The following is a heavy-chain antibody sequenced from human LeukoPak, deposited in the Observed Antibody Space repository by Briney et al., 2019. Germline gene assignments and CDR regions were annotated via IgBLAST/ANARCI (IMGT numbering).Heavy chain of an antibody. CDR3: EAYNYGYRDY. Sequence: PGGSLRLSCAAFGFTFSSYSMNWVRQAPGKGLEWVSSITSSGSYIYYADSVKGRFTISRDNAKNSLYLQMNSLRAEDTAVYYCEAYNYGYRDYLGQGTLVTVSS. CDR1: GFTFSSYS. D-gene: IGHD5-18*01. J-gene: IGHJ4*02. V-gene: IGHV3-21*01. CDR2: ITSSGSYI.